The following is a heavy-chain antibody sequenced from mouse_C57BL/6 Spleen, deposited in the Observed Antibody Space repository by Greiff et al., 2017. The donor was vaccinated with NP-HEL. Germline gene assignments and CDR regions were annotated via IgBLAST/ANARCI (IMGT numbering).Heavy chain of an antibody. CDR2: ISSGGSYT. J-gene: IGHJ4*01. D-gene: IGHD1-1*01. V-gene: IGHV5-6*01. Sequence: EVQVVESGGDLVKPGGSLKLSCAASGFTFSSYGMSWVRQTPDKRLEWVATISSGGSYTYYPDSVKGRFTISRDNAKNTLYLQMSSLNAEDTAMYYCAMHPTVVGGYAMDYWGQGPSVTVSS. CDR3: AMHPTVVGGYAMDY. CDR1: GFTFSSYG.